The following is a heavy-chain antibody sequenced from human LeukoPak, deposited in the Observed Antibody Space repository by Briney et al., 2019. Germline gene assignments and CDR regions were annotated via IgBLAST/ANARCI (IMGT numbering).Heavy chain of an antibody. CDR2: IYTSGST. V-gene: IGHV4-61*02. CDR1: GGSISSGDYY. CDR3: ARERNAFDI. Sequence: PSQTLSLTCTVSGGSISSGDYYWNWIRQPAGKGLEWIGRIYTSGSTNYNPSLKSRVTISVDTSKNQFSLKLSSVTAADTAVYYCARERNAFDIWGQGTMVTVSS. J-gene: IGHJ3*02.